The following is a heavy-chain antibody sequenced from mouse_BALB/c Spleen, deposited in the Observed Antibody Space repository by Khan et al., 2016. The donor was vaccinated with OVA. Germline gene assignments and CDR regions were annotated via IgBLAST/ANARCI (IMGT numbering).Heavy chain of an antibody. CDR2: IWASGTT. CDR3: ARDGYRYFDV. CDR1: GFSLTTYG. Sequence: QLKESGPGLVAPSQSLSITCTVSGFSLTTYGIHWVRQPPGKGLEWLGVIWASGTTNYYSALMSRLSISKDNSKSQVFLKMNSLQTDDTAMYYCARDGYRYFDVWGAGTTVTVSS. V-gene: IGHV2-9*02. J-gene: IGHJ1*01.